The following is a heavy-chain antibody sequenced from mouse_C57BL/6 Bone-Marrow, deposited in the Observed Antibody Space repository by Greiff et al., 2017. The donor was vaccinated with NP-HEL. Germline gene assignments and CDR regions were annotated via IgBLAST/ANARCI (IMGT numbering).Heavy chain of an antibody. V-gene: IGHV1-52*01. CDR2: IDPSDSET. Sequence: QVQLQQPGAELVRPGSSVKLSCKASGYTFTSYWMHWVKQRPIQGLEWIGNIDPSDSETHYNQKFKDKATLTVDKSSSTAYMQLSSLTSEDSAVYYCAREGWLRQQFAYWGQGTLVTVSA. CDR3: AREGWLRQQFAY. J-gene: IGHJ3*01. D-gene: IGHD2-2*01. CDR1: GYTFTSYW.